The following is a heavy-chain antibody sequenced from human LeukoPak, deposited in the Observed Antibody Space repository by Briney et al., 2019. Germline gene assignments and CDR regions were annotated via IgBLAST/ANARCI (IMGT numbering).Heavy chain of an antibody. CDR2: ITTSSSSI. V-gene: IGHV3-48*02. J-gene: IGHJ4*02. D-gene: IGHD3-22*01. CDR1: GFTFSSYA. Sequence: GGSLRLSCAASGFTFSSYAMSWVRQAPGKGLEWLSYITTSSSSIYYADSVKGRFTISRDNAKNSLYLQMNSLRDEDTAVYYCAAAYRYFYDRGGYFDYWGQGTLVTVSS. CDR3: AAAYRYFYDRGGYFDY.